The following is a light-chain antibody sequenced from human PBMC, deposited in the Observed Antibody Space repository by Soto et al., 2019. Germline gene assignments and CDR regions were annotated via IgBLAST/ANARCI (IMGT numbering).Light chain of an antibody. Sequence: DIQMTQSPSSLSASVGDRVTITCRASQSISSYLNWYQQKPGKAPKLLIYAASSLQSGVPSRFSGSGAGTDFTLTISSLQPEDFATYYCQQSYSTPLFVPGTKVDI. CDR1: QSISSY. CDR3: QQSYSTPL. CDR2: AAS. J-gene: IGKJ3*01. V-gene: IGKV1-39*01.